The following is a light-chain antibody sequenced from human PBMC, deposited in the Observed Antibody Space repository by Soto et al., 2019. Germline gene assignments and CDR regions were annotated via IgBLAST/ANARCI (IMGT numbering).Light chain of an antibody. CDR3: QQYDNWPPELT. CDR2: GAS. CDR1: QTVRSN. J-gene: IGKJ4*01. V-gene: IGKV3-15*01. Sequence: ERVMTQSTATLSVSPGESATLSCRASQTVRSNLAWYQQKPGQVPRLLIYGASIRATGIPARFSGSGSGTEFTLTISSLQSEDFAVYYCQQYDNWPPELTFGGGTKVEI.